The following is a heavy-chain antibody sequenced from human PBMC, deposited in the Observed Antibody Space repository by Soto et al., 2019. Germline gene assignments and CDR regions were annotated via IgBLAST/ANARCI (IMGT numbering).Heavy chain of an antibody. Sequence: GWSLRLSCAASGFTFISYAMHLVRQAPGKGLEWVAIISYDGGTKFYADSVKGRFTISRDNSKNTLYLQTNSLRAQDTAVYYCARIAENSGYHYFDYWGKGTLVTVS. D-gene: IGHD5-12*01. J-gene: IGHJ4*02. CDR2: ISYDGGTK. CDR3: ARIAENSGYHYFDY. CDR1: GFTFISYA. V-gene: IGHV3-30-3*01.